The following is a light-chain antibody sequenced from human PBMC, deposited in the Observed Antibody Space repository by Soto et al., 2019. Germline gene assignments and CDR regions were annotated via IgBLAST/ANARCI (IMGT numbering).Light chain of an antibody. V-gene: IGKV1-39*01. Sequence: DIQMTQSPSSLSASVGDRVTISCRSSQNIHKYLNWYQQRPGKAPKLLVYEATSLETGVSSKFSGSGSGTEFTLTINSLQPEDFVTYYCQQSFVSPWTFCQGTNME. CDR1: QNIHKY. CDR2: EAT. J-gene: IGKJ1*01. CDR3: QQSFVSPWT.